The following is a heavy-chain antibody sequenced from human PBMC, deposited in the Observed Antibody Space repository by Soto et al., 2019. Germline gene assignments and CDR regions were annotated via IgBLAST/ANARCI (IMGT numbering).Heavy chain of an antibody. V-gene: IGHV3-21*01. J-gene: IGHJ4*02. CDR2: ISSSSSYI. D-gene: IGHD2-15*01. Sequence: EVQLVESGGGLVKPGGSLRLSCAASGFTFSSYSMNWVRQAPGKGLEWVSSISSSSSYIYYADSVKGRFTISRDNAKNSLYLQMNSLRAEDTAVYYCAVVVAATSAFDYWGQGTLVTVSS. CDR3: AVVVAATSAFDY. CDR1: GFTFSSYS.